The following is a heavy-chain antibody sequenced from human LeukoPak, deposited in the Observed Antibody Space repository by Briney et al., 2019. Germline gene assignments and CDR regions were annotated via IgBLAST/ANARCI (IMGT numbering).Heavy chain of an antibody. V-gene: IGHV4-59*08. CDR2: ISYSGST. Sequence: SETLSLTCTVSGGSISSYYWSWIRQSPGKGLEYIGFISYSGSTNYNPSLKSRVTISRDTSKNQYSLKLSSVTAADTAVYYCARHDAASALGRWGLGTLVTASS. J-gene: IGHJ4*02. D-gene: IGHD2-2*01. CDR1: GGSISSYY. CDR3: ARHDAASALGR.